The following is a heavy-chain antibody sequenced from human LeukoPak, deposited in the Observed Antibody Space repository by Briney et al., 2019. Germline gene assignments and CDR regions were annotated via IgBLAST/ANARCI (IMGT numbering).Heavy chain of an antibody. CDR1: GASISSYY. CDR3: ARTVVTLDWYFDL. V-gene: IGHV4-4*07. CDR2: FYTSGTT. Sequence: PSETLSLTCSVSGASISSYYWNWIRQPAGEGLEWIGRFYTSGTTNYNPSLKSRVTMSIDTSKNQVSLKMRSVTAADTAVYYCARTVVTLDWYFDLWGRGTLVSVSS. J-gene: IGHJ2*01. D-gene: IGHD4-23*01.